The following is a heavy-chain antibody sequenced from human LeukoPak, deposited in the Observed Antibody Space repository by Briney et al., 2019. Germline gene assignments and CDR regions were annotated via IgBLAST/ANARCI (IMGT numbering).Heavy chain of an antibody. CDR2: IIGSGGST. V-gene: IGHV3-23*01. CDR1: GFTFSSYG. Sequence: PGGSLRLSCAASGFTFSSYGMSWVRQAPGKGLEWVSAIIGSGGSTYYADSVKGRFTISRDNSKNTLYLQMNSLRAEDTAVYYCAKDQRWLYYFGYWGQGTLVTVSS. D-gene: IGHD5-24*01. CDR3: AKDQRWLYYFGY. J-gene: IGHJ4*02.